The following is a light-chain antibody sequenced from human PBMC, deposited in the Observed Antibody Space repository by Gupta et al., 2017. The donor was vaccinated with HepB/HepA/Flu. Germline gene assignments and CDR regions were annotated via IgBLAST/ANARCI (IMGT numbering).Light chain of an antibody. J-gene: IGKJ4*01. CDR2: KAS. Sequence: DIQMTQSPSTLSASVGDRVTITCRASQSIRSRLAWYQQKPGKVPKLLIYKASSLESGDPSRFSGSESGTEFTLTISSLQPDDFAIYYCQQYNSYPLTFAGGTKVEIK. V-gene: IGKV1-5*03. CDR1: QSIRSR. CDR3: QQYNSYPLT.